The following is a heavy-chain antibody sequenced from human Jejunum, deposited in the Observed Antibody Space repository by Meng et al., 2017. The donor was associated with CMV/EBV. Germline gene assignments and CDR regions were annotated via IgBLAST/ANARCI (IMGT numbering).Heavy chain of an antibody. V-gene: IGHV1-2*02. CDR2: INPNSGGT. J-gene: IGHJ4*02. Sequence: CKASGYTFTGNYMHWVRQAPGQGLEWMGWINPNSGGTTYAQKFQGRVTLTKDTSISTAYMELSRLRSDDTAVYYCARDGYSSSFDYWGQGTLVTVSS. D-gene: IGHD6-13*01. CDR1: GYTFTGNY. CDR3: ARDGYSSSFDY.